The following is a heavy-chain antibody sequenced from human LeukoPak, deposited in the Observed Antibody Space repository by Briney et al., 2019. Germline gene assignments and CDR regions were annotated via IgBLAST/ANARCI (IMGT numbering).Heavy chain of an antibody. Sequence: SETLSLTCSVSGDSVTSYYWSWIRQSPGNRLEWIGHIYYSGETKYNPPPRSGGAISVDLSTNQLSLRLTSVTAADTAVYFCARHGRINHFDSRDYYVRGSGLEYYDHWGQGARVVASS. J-gene: IGHJ4*01. CDR3: ARHGRINHFDSRDYYVRGSGLEYYDH. CDR2: IYYSGET. V-gene: IGHV4-59*08. CDR1: GDSVTSYY. D-gene: IGHD3-22*01.